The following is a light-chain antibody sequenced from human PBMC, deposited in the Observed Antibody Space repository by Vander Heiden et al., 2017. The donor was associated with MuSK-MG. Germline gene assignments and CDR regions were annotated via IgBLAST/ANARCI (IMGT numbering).Light chain of an antibody. CDR1: QGISNY. CDR2: AAS. V-gene: IGKV1-27*01. CDR3: QKDNSAHF. Sequence: DIQMTQSPSSLSASVGDRVTITCRASQGISNYLAWYQQKPGKVPKLLIYAASTLQSGVPSRFSGSGSGTDFTLTISSLQPEDVATYYCQKDNSAHFFGGGTKVEIK. J-gene: IGKJ4*01.